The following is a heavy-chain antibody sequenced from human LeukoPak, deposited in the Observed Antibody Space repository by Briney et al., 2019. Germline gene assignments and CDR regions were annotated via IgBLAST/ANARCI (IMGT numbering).Heavy chain of an antibody. CDR1: GYTFTGYY. J-gene: IGHJ4*02. CDR3: AGIYDILTGEANFDY. D-gene: IGHD3-9*01. CDR2: INPNSVGT. Sequence: ASVKVSCKASGYTFTGYYMHWVRQAPGQGLEWMGWINPNSVGTNYAQKFQGRVTMNRATSISTAYMELSRLRSDDTAVYYCAGIYDILTGEANFDYWGQGTLVTVSS. V-gene: IGHV1-2*02.